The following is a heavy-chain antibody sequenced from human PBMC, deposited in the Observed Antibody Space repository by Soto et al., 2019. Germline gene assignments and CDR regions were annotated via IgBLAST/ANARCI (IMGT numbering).Heavy chain of an antibody. V-gene: IGHV4-4*07. CDR3: ARDLKFGQSDY. Sequence: PAETLALTCTVSGGSISSYYWTWIRQPSGKGLEWIGRIYTSGSTNYNPSLKSRVTMSVDTSKNQFSLKLSSVTAADTAVYYCARDLKFGQSDYGGQGDQVTVSS. D-gene: IGHD3-10*01. J-gene: IGHJ4*02. CDR1: GGSISSYY. CDR2: IYTSGST.